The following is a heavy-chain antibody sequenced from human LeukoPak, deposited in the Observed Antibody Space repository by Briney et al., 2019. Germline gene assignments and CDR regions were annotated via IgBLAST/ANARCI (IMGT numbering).Heavy chain of an antibody. CDR2: KSSNGGTT. CDR3: ARVGDVGPFDY. Sequence: GGSLRLSCATSGFTFSSYAMHWVRQAPGKGLEYVSAKSSNGGTTGYANSVKGRFTISRDNSKNTLYLQMGSLRAEDMAVYYCARVGDVGPFDYWGQGTLVTVSS. CDR1: GFTFSSYA. D-gene: IGHD1-26*01. V-gene: IGHV3-64*01. J-gene: IGHJ4*02.